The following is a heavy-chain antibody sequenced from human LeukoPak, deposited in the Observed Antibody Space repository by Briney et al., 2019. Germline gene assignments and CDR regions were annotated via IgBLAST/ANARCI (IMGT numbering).Heavy chain of an antibody. D-gene: IGHD2-15*01. Sequence: SQTLSLTCTVSGGSISSGSYYWSWIRQPAGKGLEWIGRIYTSGSTNYNPSLKSRVTISVDTSKNQFSLKLSSVTAADTAVYYCASSPDVVAAGSDPWGQGTLVTVSS. CDR3: ASSPDVVAAGSDP. J-gene: IGHJ5*02. CDR1: GGSISSGSYY. CDR2: IYTSGST. V-gene: IGHV4-61*02.